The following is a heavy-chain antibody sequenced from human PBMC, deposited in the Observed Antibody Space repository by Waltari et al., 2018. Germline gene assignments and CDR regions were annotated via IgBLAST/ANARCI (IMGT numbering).Heavy chain of an antibody. J-gene: IGHJ4*02. CDR2: IYYSGST. D-gene: IGHD3-16*02. Sequence: QLQLQESGPGLVKPSETLSLTCTVSGGSISSSSYYWGWIRQPPGKGLEWIGSIYYSGSTYYNPSLKSRVTISVDTSKNQFSLKLSSVTAADTAVYYCARLLGGELSPFDYWGQGTLVTVSS. CDR1: GGSISSSSYY. V-gene: IGHV4-39*07. CDR3: ARLLGGELSPFDY.